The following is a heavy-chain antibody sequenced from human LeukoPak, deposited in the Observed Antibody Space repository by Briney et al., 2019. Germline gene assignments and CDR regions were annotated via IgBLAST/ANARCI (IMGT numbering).Heavy chain of an antibody. J-gene: IGHJ4*02. D-gene: IGHD1-26*01. V-gene: IGHV3-21*01. CDR2: ISSSSSYI. Sequence: GGSLRLSCAASGFTFSSYSMNWVRQAPGKGLEWVSSISSSSSYIYYADSVKGRFTISRDNAKNSLYLQMNSLRAEDTAVYYRARDLSVGSYYDDYFDYWGQGTLVTVSS. CDR1: GFTFSSYS. CDR3: ARDLSVGSYYDDYFDY.